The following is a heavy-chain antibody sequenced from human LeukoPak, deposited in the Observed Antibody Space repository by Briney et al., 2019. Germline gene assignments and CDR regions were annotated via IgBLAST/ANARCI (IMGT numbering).Heavy chain of an antibody. CDR3: ARAKTYSGSYYDAFDI. Sequence: GGSLRLSCAASGFTFSNAWMSWVRQAPGKGLEWVANIKQDGSEKYYVDSVKGRFTISRDNAKNSLYLQMNSLRAEDTAVYYCARAKTYSGSYYDAFDIWGQGTMVTVSS. CDR1: GFTFSNAW. V-gene: IGHV3-7*01. CDR2: IKQDGSEK. D-gene: IGHD1-26*01. J-gene: IGHJ3*02.